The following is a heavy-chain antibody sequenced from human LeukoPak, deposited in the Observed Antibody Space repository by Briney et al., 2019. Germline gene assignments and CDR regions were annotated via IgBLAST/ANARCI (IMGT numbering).Heavy chain of an antibody. D-gene: IGHD2/OR15-2a*01. CDR3: ARWEYGDFT. CDR1: GFTFSSYW. V-gene: IGHV3-7*05. CDR2: IRNDGGEK. Sequence: SGGSLRLSCAASGFTFSSYWMTWVRQAPGKGLEWVASIRNDGGEKYYVDSVKGRFTISRDNAKNSLYLEMNSLRAEDTAVYYCARWEYGDFTWGQGTLVTVSS. J-gene: IGHJ5*02.